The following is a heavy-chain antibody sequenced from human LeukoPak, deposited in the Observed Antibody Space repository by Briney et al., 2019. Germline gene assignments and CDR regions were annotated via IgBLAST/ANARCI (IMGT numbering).Heavy chain of an antibody. CDR3: ARDRGSLARDAFDI. V-gene: IGHV3-21*01. Sequence: TGGSLRLSCAASGFTFSSYSMNWVRQAPGKGLEWVSSISSSSSYIHYADSVKGRFTISRDNAKNSLYLQMNSLRAEDTAVYYCARDRGSLARDAFDIWGQGTMVTVSS. J-gene: IGHJ3*02. CDR1: GFTFSSYS. D-gene: IGHD5-24*01. CDR2: ISSSSSYI.